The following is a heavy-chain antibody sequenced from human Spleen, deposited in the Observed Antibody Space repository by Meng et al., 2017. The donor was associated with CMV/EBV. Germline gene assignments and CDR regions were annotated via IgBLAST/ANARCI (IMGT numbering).Heavy chain of an antibody. CDR1: GFTFSSYW. Sequence: GESLKTSCAASGFTFSSYWMSWVRQAPGKGLEWLANIKEDGSDKYYVDSVKGRFTIFRDNAKDSLYLQMNSLRADDTAVYYCARDFDAGWLGYWGQGTLVTVSS. CDR2: IKEDGSDK. V-gene: IGHV3-7*01. D-gene: IGHD6-19*01. CDR3: ARDFDAGWLGY. J-gene: IGHJ4*02.